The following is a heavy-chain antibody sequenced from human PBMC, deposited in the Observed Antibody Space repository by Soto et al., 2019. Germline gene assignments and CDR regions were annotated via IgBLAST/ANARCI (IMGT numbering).Heavy chain of an antibody. CDR1: GGSFSGYY. J-gene: IGHJ6*02. CDR2: INHSGST. CDR3: AGARPSRGGMDV. V-gene: IGHV4-34*01. Sequence: SETLSLTCAVYGGSFSGYYWSWIRQPPGKGLEWIGEINHSGSTNYNPSLKSRVTISVDTSKNQFSLKLSSVTAADTAVYYCAGARPSRGGMDVWGQGTTVTVSS.